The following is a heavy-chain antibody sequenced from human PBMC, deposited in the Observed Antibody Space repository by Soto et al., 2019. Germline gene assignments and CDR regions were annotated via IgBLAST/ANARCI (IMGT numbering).Heavy chain of an antibody. CDR3: AGGPDDYSNSHLDY. V-gene: IGHV4-30-4*01. Sequence: SETLSLTCTVSGGSISSGDYYWSWIRQPPGKGLEWIGYIYYSGSTYYNPSLKSRVTISVDTSKNQFSLKLSSVTAADTAVYYCAGGPDDYSNSHLDYWGQGTLVTVSS. J-gene: IGHJ4*02. CDR2: IYYSGST. CDR1: GGSISSGDYY. D-gene: IGHD4-4*01.